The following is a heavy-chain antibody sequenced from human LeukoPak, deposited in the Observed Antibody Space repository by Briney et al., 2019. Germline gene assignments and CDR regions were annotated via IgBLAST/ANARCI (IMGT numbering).Heavy chain of an antibody. Sequence: VASVNVSCKASGYTFTGYYIHWVRQAPGQGLEWMGWINPNSGGTKYAQKFQGRVTMTRDTSISTAYMELSRLRSDDTAVYYCARDQVWFDPWGQGTLLTVSS. V-gene: IGHV1-2*02. CDR1: GYTFTGYY. CDR3: ARDQVWFDP. CDR2: INPNSGGT. J-gene: IGHJ5*02.